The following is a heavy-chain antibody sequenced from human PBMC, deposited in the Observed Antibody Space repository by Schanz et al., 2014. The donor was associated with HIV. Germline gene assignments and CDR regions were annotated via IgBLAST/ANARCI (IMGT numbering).Heavy chain of an antibody. Sequence: QVQLVESGGGVVQPGRSLRLSCAASGFTFRSYGMHWVRQAPGKGLEWVALIWYDGSNKIYADSVKGRFTISRDNSKNTLYLQIKSLRPEDTAVYYCAKDGNWYDSRYRGKGNYYYYYGMDVWGQGTTVTVSS. D-gene: IGHD3-22*01. CDR3: AKDGNWYDSRYRGKGNYYYYYGMDV. CDR1: GFTFRSYG. J-gene: IGHJ6*02. CDR2: IWYDGSNK. V-gene: IGHV3-33*06.